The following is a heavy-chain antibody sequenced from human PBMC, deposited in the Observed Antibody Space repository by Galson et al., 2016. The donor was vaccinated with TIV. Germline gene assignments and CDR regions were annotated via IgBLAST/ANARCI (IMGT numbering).Heavy chain of an antibody. CDR2: IIPMLGVT. CDR3: AREMREWHDSSGFHILFDY. J-gene: IGHJ4*02. CDR1: GGTFRRYS. V-gene: IGHV1-69*04. D-gene: IGHD3-22*01. Sequence: SVKVSCKASGGTFRRYSISWVRQAPGQGLEWMGRIIPMLGVTNYAQRFQGRVPITADEFTSTAYMELRRLRSDDTAVYYCAREMREWHDSSGFHILFDYWGQGTLVTVSS.